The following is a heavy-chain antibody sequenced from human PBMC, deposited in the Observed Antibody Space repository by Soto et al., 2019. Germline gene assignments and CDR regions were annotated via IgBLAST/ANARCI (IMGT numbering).Heavy chain of an antibody. V-gene: IGHV4-30-4*01. CDR2: MYNNGNR. J-gene: IGHJ5*02. CDR3: ARESDYADYGWFDP. Sequence: QVQLQESGPGLVKPSQTLTLTCTVSGGSLTSGGHYWSWIRQLPGKGLECVGYMYNNGNRYYNPSLKRRVTMSMDTPKNQFSLKLTSVTAADTAVYYCARESDYADYGWFDPWGQGTLVTVSS. D-gene: IGHD4-17*01. CDR1: GGSLTSGGHY.